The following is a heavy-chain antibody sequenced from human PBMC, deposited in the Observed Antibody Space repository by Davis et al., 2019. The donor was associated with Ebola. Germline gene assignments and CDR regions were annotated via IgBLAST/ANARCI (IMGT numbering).Heavy chain of an antibody. CDR1: GYIFTSYW. J-gene: IGHJ4*02. V-gene: IGHV5-51*01. Sequence: GESPKISCKASGYIFTSYWIGWVRQMPGKGLEWMGNFHPGTSDLKYSPSFQGQITISLDSSISTAYLQWRSLQASDTAIYYCASQGHRGSYLIHDYWDQGTPVTVSS. CDR3: ASQGHRGSYLIHDY. D-gene: IGHD3-16*01. CDR2: FHPGTSDL.